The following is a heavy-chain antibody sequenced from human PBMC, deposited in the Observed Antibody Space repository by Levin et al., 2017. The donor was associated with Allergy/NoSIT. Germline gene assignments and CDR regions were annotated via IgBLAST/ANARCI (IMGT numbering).Heavy chain of an antibody. Sequence: GASVKVSCKASGYTFTSYGISWVRQAPGQGLEWMGWISAYNGNTNYAQKLKGRVTMTTDTSTSTAYMELRSLRSDDTAVYYCARDPGIAAAGTRNFDYWGQGTLVTVSS. CDR1: GYTFTSYG. CDR3: ARDPGIAAAGTRNFDY. V-gene: IGHV1-18*01. J-gene: IGHJ4*02. D-gene: IGHD6-13*01. CDR2: ISAYNGNT.